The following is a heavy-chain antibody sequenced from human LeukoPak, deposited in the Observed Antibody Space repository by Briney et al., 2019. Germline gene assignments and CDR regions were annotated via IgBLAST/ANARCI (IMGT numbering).Heavy chain of an antibody. CDR2: THTSGST. D-gene: IGHD3-3*01. Sequence: TSETLSLTCTVSGGSISSGSYYWTWIRQPAGEGLEWIGRTHTSGSTNYNPSLESRVTISVDTSKNQFSLILSSVTVADTAVYYCGRNDFWSGRGGYYYMDVWGKGTTVTVSS. CDR1: GGSISSGSYY. J-gene: IGHJ6*03. V-gene: IGHV4-61*02. CDR3: GRNDFWSGRGGYYYMDV.